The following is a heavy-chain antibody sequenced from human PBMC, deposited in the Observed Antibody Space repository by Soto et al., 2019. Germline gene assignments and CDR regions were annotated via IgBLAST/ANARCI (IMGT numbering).Heavy chain of an antibody. Sequence: GGSLRLSCAASGFTFSSYAMSWVRQAPGKGLEWVSAISGSGGSTYYADSVKGRFTISRDNSKNTLYLQMNSLRAEVTAVDYCAKDTAMVREVKGFDYWGQGTLVTVSS. CDR1: GFTFSSYA. D-gene: IGHD3-10*01. V-gene: IGHV3-23*01. J-gene: IGHJ4*01. CDR2: ISGSGGST. CDR3: AKDTAMVREVKGFDY.